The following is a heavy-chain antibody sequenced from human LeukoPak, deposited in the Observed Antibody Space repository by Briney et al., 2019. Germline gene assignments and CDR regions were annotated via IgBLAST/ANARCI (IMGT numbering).Heavy chain of an antibody. CDR1: GFTFTSYE. D-gene: IGHD6-19*01. Sequence: PGGSLRLSCAASGFTFTSYEMNCVRQAPGERLARVSYISSSGSTIYYADSVKGRFTISRDNAKNSLSLQMNSLRVEDTAVYYCARGLQMWSGWPYDYWGQGILVTVSS. V-gene: IGHV3-48*03. CDR3: ARGLQMWSGWPYDY. CDR2: ISSSGSTI. J-gene: IGHJ4*02.